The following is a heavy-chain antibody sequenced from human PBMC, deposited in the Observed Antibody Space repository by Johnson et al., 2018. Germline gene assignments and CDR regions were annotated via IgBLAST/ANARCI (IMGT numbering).Heavy chain of an antibody. Sequence: QVQLQESGPGLVKPSETLSLICTVSGVSLSLHQWNWIRQPPGKGLEWIGVIYESGGTNYNPSLNSRVTISQGASKNQFSLKLSSVTVADTAVSYCASESFSITAGNDGFDIWGQGTMVTVSS. CDR3: ASESFSITAGNDGFDI. V-gene: IGHV4-59*11. D-gene: IGHD6-13*01. CDR2: IYESGGT. J-gene: IGHJ3*02. CDR1: GVSLSLHQ.